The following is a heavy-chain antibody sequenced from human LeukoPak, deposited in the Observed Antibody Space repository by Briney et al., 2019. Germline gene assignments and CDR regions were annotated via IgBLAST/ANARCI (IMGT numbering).Heavy chain of an antibody. CDR2: ISSSSTSTI. D-gene: IGHD4-23*01. CDR1: GFTFSNYA. CDR3: ARDKYGGNSNAFDI. Sequence: PGGSLRLSCAASGFTFSNYAMNWVRQAPGKGLEWVSYISSSSTSTIYYADSVKGRFTISRDNAKNTLYLQMNSLRAEDTAMYYCARDKYGGNSNAFDIWGQGTMVTVSS. V-gene: IGHV3-48*04. J-gene: IGHJ3*02.